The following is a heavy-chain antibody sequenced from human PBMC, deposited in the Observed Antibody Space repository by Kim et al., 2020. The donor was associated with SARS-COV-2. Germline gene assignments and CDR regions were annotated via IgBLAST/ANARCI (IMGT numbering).Heavy chain of an antibody. Sequence: YAESVMGRFTISRDITKSTMYLQMNSVRAEDTAIYYCAKRGATAWYFFDHWGQGTLVTVSS. D-gene: IGHD1-26*01. CDR3: AKRGATAWYFFDH. V-gene: IGHV3-23*01. J-gene: IGHJ4*02.